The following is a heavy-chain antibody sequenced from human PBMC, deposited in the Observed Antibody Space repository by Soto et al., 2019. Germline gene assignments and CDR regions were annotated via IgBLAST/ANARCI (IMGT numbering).Heavy chain of an antibody. CDR3: AKGKNWNYLEMDV. CDR2: ISGSGGST. V-gene: IGHV3-23*01. J-gene: IGHJ6*02. D-gene: IGHD1-7*01. Sequence: PGGSLRLSCAASGFTFSSYAMSWVRQAPGEGLEWVSAISGSGGSTYYADSVKGRFTISRDNSKNTLYLQMNSLGAEDTAVYYCAKGKNWNYLEMDVWGQGTTVTVSS. CDR1: GFTFSSYA.